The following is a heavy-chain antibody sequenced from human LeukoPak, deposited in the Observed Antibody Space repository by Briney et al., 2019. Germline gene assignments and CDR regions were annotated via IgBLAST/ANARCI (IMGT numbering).Heavy chain of an antibody. CDR1: GYTFTSYP. V-gene: IGHV1-46*01. CDR2: IKPSGGST. Sequence: ASGKVSCTASGYTFTSYPIHWVRQPPGQGLEWMGIIKPSGGSTNYAQKFQGRVTTTRDTSTSTVYMELTGLRSEDTAVYYCARLGYCSSMRCQWGQGTPVTVSS. J-gene: IGHJ4*02. D-gene: IGHD2-2*01. CDR3: ARLGYCSSMRCQ.